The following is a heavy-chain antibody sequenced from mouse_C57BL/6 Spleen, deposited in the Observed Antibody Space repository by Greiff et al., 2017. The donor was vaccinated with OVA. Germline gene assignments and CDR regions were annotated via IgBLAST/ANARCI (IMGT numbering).Heavy chain of an antibody. CDR2: IYPSDSET. CDR3: ARGYDYADYFDY. J-gene: IGHJ2*01. V-gene: IGHV1-61*01. Sequence: QVQLQQPGAELVRPGSSVKLSCKASGYTFTSYWMDWVKQRPGQGLEWIGNIYPSDSETHYNQKFKDKATLTVDKSSSTAYMPLSSLTSEDSAVYYCARGYDYADYFDYWGQGTTLTVSS. CDR1: GYTFTSYW. D-gene: IGHD2-4*01.